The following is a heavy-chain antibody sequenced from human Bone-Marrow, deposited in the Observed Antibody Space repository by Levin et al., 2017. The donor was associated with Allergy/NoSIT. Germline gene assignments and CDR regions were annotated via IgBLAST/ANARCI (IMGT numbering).Heavy chain of an antibody. CDR3: ARHLKIYDILTGATFDP. V-gene: IGHV4-39*01. D-gene: IGHD3-9*01. CDR1: GGAFSSTDYS. Sequence: SETLSLTCTVSGGAFSSTDYSWAWIRQPPGNSLEWIGTIYYNGITYYNPFLKRRLTMSVDTSKNQFSLKLSSVTAADTAVYYCARHLKIYDILTGATFDPWGRGTLVSVSS. CDR2: IYYNGIT. J-gene: IGHJ5*02.